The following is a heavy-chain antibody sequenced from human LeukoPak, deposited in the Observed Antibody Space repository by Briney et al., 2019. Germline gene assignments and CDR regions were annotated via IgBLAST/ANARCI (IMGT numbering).Heavy chain of an antibody. CDR2: IYYSGST. J-gene: IGHJ4*02. V-gene: IGHV4-31*03. Sequence: KPSETLSLTCTVSGGSISSGGYYWSWIRQHPGKGLEWIGYIYYSGSTYYNPSLKSRVTISVDTSKNQFSLKLSSVTAADTAVYYCARGYSGYDYIDYWGQGTLVTVSS. CDR1: GGSISSGGYY. D-gene: IGHD5-12*01. CDR3: ARGYSGYDYIDY.